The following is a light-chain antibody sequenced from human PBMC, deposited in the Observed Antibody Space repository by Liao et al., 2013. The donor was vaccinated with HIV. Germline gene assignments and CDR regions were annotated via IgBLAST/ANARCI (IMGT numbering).Light chain of an antibody. Sequence: SYELTQPPSVSVSPGQTASITCSGDKLGDKFTSWYQQKPGQSPVLVIYQDIKRPSGIPERFSGSSSGNTATLTISGTQGMDEADYYCQAWDSSTVVFGGGTKLTVL. CDR2: QDI. CDR3: QAWDSSTVV. V-gene: IGLV3-1*01. CDR1: KLGDKF. J-gene: IGLJ3*02.